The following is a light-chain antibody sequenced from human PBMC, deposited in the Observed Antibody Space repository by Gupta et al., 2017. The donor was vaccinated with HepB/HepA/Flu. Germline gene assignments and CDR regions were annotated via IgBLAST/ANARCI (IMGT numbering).Light chain of an antibody. V-gene: IGLV3-25*03. J-gene: IGLJ1*01. CDR3: QSADTIGNYKV. CDR2: NDT. Sequence: SSELTQPPSVSVSPGQTARITCSGDALPNQYVHWYQQKPGPAPVLWIYNDTERHSGIPERFSGSSSGTTVTFTISGVQAEDEADYYCQSADTIGNYKVFGFGTKLNGL. CDR1: ALPNQY.